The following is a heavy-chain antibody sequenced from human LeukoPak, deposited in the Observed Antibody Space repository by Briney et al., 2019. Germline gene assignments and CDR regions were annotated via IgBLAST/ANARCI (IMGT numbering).Heavy chain of an antibody. D-gene: IGHD3-10*01. CDR3: ANLPRGDY. CDR2: IYSGGNT. Sequence: GGSLRLSCAASGFTVSRNYMGWVRQAPGKGLEWVSVIYSGGNTYYADFVKGRFTISRDNSKNTLYLQINSLTAEDTAVYYCANLPRGDYWGLGTLVTVSS. CDR1: GFTVSRNY. V-gene: IGHV3-53*01. J-gene: IGHJ4*02.